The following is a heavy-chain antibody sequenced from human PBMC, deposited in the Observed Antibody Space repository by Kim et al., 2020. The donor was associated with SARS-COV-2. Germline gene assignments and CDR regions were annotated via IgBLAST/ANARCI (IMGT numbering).Heavy chain of an antibody. CDR2: ILPIFGKA. Sequence: SVKVSCKVSGGTFSHNGISWVRQAPGQGLEWMGAILPIFGKAHYAENFQGRVTIMADESTSTAYLELSSLKSGDTSVYYCERGQTFHKDVFDYWGQGTRVTVSS. J-gene: IGHJ4*02. V-gene: IGHV1-69*13. CDR1: GGTFSHNG. CDR3: ERGQTFHKDVFDY.